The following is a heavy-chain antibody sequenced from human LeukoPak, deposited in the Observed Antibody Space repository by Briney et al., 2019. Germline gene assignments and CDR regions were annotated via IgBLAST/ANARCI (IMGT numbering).Heavy chain of an antibody. J-gene: IGHJ4*02. Sequence: PGGSLRLSCAASGFTFDDYAMHWVRQAPGKGLEWVSGISWNSGSIGYADSVKGRFTISRDNAKNSLYLQMNSLRAEDTALYYCAKDPTEGYGDPKYFDYWGQGTLVTVSS. CDR3: AKDPTEGYGDPKYFDY. CDR1: GFTFDDYA. CDR2: ISWNSGSI. V-gene: IGHV3-9*01. D-gene: IGHD4-17*01.